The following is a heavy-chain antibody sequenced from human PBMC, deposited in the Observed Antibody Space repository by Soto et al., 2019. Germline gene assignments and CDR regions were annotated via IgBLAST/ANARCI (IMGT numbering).Heavy chain of an antibody. CDR3: ARGQDIVVVVAATRRWFDP. Sequence: ASETLSLTCAVYGGSFSGYYWSWIRQPPGKGLEWIGEINHSGSTNYNPSLKGRVTISVDTSKNQFSLKLSSVTAADTAVYYCARGQDIVVVVAATRRWFDPWGQGTLVTVSS. V-gene: IGHV4-34*01. CDR2: INHSGST. CDR1: GGSFSGYY. J-gene: IGHJ5*02. D-gene: IGHD2-15*01.